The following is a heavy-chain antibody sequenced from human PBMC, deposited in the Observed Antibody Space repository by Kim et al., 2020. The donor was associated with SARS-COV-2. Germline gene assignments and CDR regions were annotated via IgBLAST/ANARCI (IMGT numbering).Heavy chain of an antibody. CDR1: GYTFTSYG. Sequence: ASVKVSCKASGYTFTSYGISWVRQAPGQGLEWMGWISAYNGNTNYAQKLQGRVTMTTDTSTSTAYMELRGPRSDDTAVYYCASNEPEGSYYYYYGMDVWGQGTTVTVSS. CDR2: ISAYNGNT. V-gene: IGHV1-18*01. D-gene: IGHD2-8*01. CDR3: ASNEPEGSYYYYYGMDV. J-gene: IGHJ6*02.